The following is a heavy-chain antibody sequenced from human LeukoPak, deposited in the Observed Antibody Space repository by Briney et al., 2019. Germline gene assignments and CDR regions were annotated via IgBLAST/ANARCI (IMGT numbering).Heavy chain of an antibody. CDR3: AAVRRLTAYCGGDCYPHFDY. CDR1: GFTFSSYA. CDR2: ISGSGGST. J-gene: IGHJ4*02. V-gene: IGHV3-23*01. D-gene: IGHD2-21*01. Sequence: GGSLRLSCAASGFTFSSYAMSWVRQAPGKGLEWVSAISGSGGSTYYADSVKGRFTISRDNSKNTLYLQMNSLRAEDTAVYYCAAVRRLTAYCGGDCYPHFDYWGQGTLVTVSS.